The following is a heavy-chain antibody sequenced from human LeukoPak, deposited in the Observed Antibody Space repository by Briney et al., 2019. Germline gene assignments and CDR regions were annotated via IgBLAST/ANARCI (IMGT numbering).Heavy chain of an antibody. D-gene: IGHD3-3*01. V-gene: IGHV3-20*04. Sequence: PGGSLRLSCAASGFTFDDYGMSWVRQAPGKGLGWVSGINWNGGSTGYADSVKGRFTISRDNAKNSLYLQMNSLRAEDTALYYCARPGPDFWSGYYYAFDIWGQGTMVTVSS. J-gene: IGHJ3*02. CDR3: ARPGPDFWSGYYYAFDI. CDR1: GFTFDDYG. CDR2: INWNGGST.